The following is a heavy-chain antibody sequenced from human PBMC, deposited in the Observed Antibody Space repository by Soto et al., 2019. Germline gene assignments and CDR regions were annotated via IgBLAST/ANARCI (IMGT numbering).Heavy chain of an antibody. CDR1: GFTFNSYG. CDR3: ARDRPNSGFDY. J-gene: IGHJ4*02. V-gene: IGHV3-33*01. Sequence: QVHLVESGGGVVQPGRSLRLSCAASGFTFNSYGMHWVRQAPGKGLEWVAVIWYDGSNKYYGDSVKGRFTISRDNSKNTLYPQMNSLRAEDTAVYYCARDRPNSGFDYWGQGTLVTVSS. CDR2: IWYDGSNK. D-gene: IGHD7-27*01.